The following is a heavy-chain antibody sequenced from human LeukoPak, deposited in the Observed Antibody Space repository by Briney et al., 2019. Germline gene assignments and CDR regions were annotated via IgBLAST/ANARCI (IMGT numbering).Heavy chain of an antibody. Sequence: GGSLRLSCAASGFTFSDYYVSWIRQAPGKGLEWLSHISSSGGSTSYADSVKGRFTISRDNAKKSLFLQMNSLRAEDTAVYYCVAQGYYDNSGCFPYYFNYWGQGTLVTVSS. D-gene: IGHD3-22*01. V-gene: IGHV3-11*01. CDR2: ISSSGGST. CDR3: VAQGYYDNSGCFPYYFNY. CDR1: GFTFSDYY. J-gene: IGHJ4*02.